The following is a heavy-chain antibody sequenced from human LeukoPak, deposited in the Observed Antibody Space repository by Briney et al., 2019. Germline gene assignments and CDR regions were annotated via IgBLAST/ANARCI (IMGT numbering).Heavy chain of an antibody. V-gene: IGHV1-2*06. CDR3: ARGAYGSGSYYSNWFDP. CDR1: GYTFTGYY. D-gene: IGHD3-10*01. Sequence: ASVKVSCKASGYTFTGYYMHWVRQAPGQGLEWMGRINPNSGGTNYAQKFQGRVTMTRDTSISTAYRELGRLRSDDTAVYYCARGAYGSGSYYSNWFDPWGQGTLVTVSS. CDR2: INPNSGGT. J-gene: IGHJ5*02.